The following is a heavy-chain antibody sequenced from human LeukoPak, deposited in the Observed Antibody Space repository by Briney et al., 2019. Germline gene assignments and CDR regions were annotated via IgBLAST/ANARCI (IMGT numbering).Heavy chain of an antibody. J-gene: IGHJ1*01. D-gene: IGHD6-13*01. CDR1: GYTFISYA. Sequence: GASVKVSCKAYGYTFISYAMHWVRQAPGQRLEWMGWINAGNGNTKYSQEFQGRVTITRDTSASTAYMELSSLRSEDMAVYYCARGERRQLVGSSEKYFQHWGQGTLVTVPS. V-gene: IGHV1-3*03. CDR3: ARGERRQLVGSSEKYFQH. CDR2: INAGNGNT.